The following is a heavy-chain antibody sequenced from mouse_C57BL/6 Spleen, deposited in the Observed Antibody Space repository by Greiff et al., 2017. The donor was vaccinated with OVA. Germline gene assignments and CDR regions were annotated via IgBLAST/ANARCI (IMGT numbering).Heavy chain of an antibody. V-gene: IGHV1-63*01. CDR2: IYPGGGYT. CDR3: ARGGYYGSSYDWFAY. D-gene: IGHD1-1*01. Sequence: LVESGAELVRPGTSVKMSCKASGYTFTNYWIGWAKQRPGHGLEWIGDIYPGGGYTNYNEKFKGKATLTADKSSSTAYMQFSSLTSEDSAIYYCARGGYYGSSYDWFAYWGQGTLVTVSA. J-gene: IGHJ3*01. CDR1: GYTFTNYW.